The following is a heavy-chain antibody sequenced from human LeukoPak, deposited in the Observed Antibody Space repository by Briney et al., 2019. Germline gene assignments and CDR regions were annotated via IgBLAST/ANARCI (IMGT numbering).Heavy chain of an antibody. CDR2: IYPGDSDT. V-gene: IGHV5-51*01. J-gene: IGHJ4*02. CDR1: GYSFTNYL. D-gene: IGHD1-26*01. CDR3: ARVGARWGGYFDY. Sequence: PGESLKISRKRSGYSFTNYLIGWVRQMPGKGLEWMGIIYPGDSDTRYSPSFQGQVTISADKSISTAYLQWSSLKASDTAMYYCARVGARWGGYFDYWGQGTLVTVSS.